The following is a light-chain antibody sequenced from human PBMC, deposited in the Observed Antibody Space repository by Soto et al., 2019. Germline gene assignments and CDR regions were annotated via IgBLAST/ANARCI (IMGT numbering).Light chain of an antibody. V-gene: IGKV1D-12*01. J-gene: IGKJ5*01. Sequence: DIQMTQSPASVSASVGDRVTITCRAMQDISSGLAWYQQKPGKAPKLLIYASSSFQSGVPSRFSGSGAGTDFTLTIRSLKPEDFATYYCQQTHSFPRTFGKGTRLEIK. CDR2: ASS. CDR1: QDISSG. CDR3: QQTHSFPRT.